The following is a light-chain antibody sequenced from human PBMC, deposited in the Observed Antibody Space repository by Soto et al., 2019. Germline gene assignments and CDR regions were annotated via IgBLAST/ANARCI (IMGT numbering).Light chain of an antibody. CDR1: QPISTW. V-gene: IGKV1-5*03. CDR3: QQYSNYPWT. CDR2: KAS. Sequence: GDRVTITCRASQPISTWLAWYQQTAGKAPKLLIYKASSLDSGVPPRFSGSGSGTEFTLTISSLQPDDTATYFCQQYSNYPWTFGRGTKVEIK. J-gene: IGKJ1*01.